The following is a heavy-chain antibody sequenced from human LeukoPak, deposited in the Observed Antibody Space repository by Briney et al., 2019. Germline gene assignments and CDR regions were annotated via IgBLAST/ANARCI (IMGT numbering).Heavy chain of an antibody. D-gene: IGHD2-2*01. Sequence: SVTLSLTCTVSGGSISSGGYYWSWIRQHPGKGLEWIGYIYYSGSTYYNPSLKSRVTISVDTSRNQFSLRLSSVTAADTAVYYCARRSEYHWFDPWGQGTLVTVSS. J-gene: IGHJ5*02. CDR3: ARRSEYHWFDP. CDR1: GGSISSGGYY. V-gene: IGHV4-31*03. CDR2: IYYSGST.